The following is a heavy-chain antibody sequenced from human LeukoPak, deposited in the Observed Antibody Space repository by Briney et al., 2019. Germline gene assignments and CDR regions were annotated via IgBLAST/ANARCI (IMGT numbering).Heavy chain of an antibody. J-gene: IGHJ4*02. CDR1: GYTFTSYG. V-gene: IGHV1-18*01. CDR2: ISAYNGNT. CDR3: ARASIAAAGTGHYFDY. D-gene: IGHD6-13*01. Sequence: ASVKVSCKASGYTFTSYGISWVRQAPGQGLEWMGWISAYNGNTNYAQKLQGRVTMTTDTSTSTAYMELRSLRSEDTAVYYCARASIAAAGTGHYFDYWGQGTLVTVSS.